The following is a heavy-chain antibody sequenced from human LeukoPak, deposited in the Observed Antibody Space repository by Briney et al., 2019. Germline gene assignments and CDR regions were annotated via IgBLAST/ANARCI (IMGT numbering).Heavy chain of an antibody. CDR2: ISYDGSNN. D-gene: IGHD2-15*01. Sequence: GGSLRLSCAASGFTFSSYGMHWVRQAPGKGLEWVAVISYDGSNNYYADSVKGRFTISRDNSKNTLYLQMNSLRAEDTAVYYCAKDQGRIDYWGQGTLVTVSS. CDR1: GFTFSSYG. V-gene: IGHV3-30*18. J-gene: IGHJ4*02. CDR3: AKDQGRIDY.